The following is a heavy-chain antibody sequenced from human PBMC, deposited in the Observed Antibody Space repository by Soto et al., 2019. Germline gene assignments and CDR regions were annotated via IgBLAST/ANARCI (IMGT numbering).Heavy chain of an antibody. CDR2: ISAYNGNT. CDR3: ARDWEAYCSGGSCYSDY. Sequence: QVQLVQSGAEVKKPGASVKVSCKASGYTFTSYGISWVRQAPGQGLEWMGWISAYNGNTNYAQKIQGRVTMTTDTSTSTAYMELRSLRSDDTAVYYCARDWEAYCSGGSCYSDYWGQGTLVTVSS. CDR1: GYTFTSYG. J-gene: IGHJ4*02. V-gene: IGHV1-18*01. D-gene: IGHD2-15*01.